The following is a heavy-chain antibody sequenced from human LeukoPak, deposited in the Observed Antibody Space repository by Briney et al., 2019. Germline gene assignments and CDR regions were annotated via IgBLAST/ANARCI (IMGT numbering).Heavy chain of an antibody. CDR1: GFTSSNVW. CDR2: VKSKDVGGTT. J-gene: IGHJ5*02. Sequence: PGGSLRLSCVASGFTSSNVWMTWVRQAPGKGLECVGRVKSKDVGGTTDYAAPVKGRFTITRDDSKNTVYLQMTSLQAEDTAVYFCSTDFSRGYSGSWGQGTLVTVSS. CDR3: STDFSRGYSGS. D-gene: IGHD5-12*01. V-gene: IGHV3-15*01.